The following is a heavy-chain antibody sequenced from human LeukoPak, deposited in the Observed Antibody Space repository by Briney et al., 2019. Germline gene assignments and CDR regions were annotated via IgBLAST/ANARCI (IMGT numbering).Heavy chain of an antibody. D-gene: IGHD6-19*01. CDR3: ARRVRIAVAGGYYYYYMDV. J-gene: IGHJ6*03. CDR1: GGSFSGYY. Sequence: SETLSLTCAVYGGSFSGYYWSWIRQPPGKGLEWIGEINHSGSTNYNPSLKSRVTISVDTSKNQFSLKLSSVTAADTAVYYCARRVRIAVAGGYYYYYMDVWGKGTTVTVSS. V-gene: IGHV4-34*01. CDR2: INHSGST.